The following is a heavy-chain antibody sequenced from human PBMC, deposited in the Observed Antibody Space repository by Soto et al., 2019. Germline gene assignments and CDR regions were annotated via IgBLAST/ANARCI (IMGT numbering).Heavy chain of an antibody. CDR3: ARSVDLDY. CDR2: ISLSRGYT. J-gene: IGHJ4*02. D-gene: IGHD2-15*01. CDR1: GFTFSDFY. V-gene: IGHV3-11*06. Sequence: GGSLRLSCVASGFTFSDFYMSWIRQAPGKGLEWVSYISLSRGYTKYADSVKGRFTISRDNAKNSLYLQMSSLRAEDTAVYYCARSVDLDYWGQGTLVPVSS.